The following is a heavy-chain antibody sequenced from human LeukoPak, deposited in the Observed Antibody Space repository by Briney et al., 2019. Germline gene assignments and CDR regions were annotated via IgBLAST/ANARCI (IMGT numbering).Heavy chain of an antibody. V-gene: IGHV3-33*01. Sequence: GGSLRPSCAVSGFTFTTYGVHWVRQAPGKGLEGVAVIGYDGSNKYYADSVKGRFTISRDNSKNTLYLQMNSLRAEDTAVYYCARDYVPYDSSRYPLFVYFWGPGTPVTVSS. CDR2: IGYDGSNK. D-gene: IGHD3-22*01. J-gene: IGHJ4*03. CDR3: ARDYVPYDSSRYPLFVYF. CDR1: GFTFTTYG.